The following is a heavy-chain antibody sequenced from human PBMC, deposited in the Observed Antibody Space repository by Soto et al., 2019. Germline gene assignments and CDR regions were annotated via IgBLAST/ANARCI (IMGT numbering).Heavy chain of an antibody. D-gene: IGHD6-6*01. Sequence: GASVKVSCKTSGYTFTDYFIHWVRQAPGQGLEWMAYINPNTGGTKYAQKFQGRITVTRDTSISTAFMDLRNLRDDDTAIYFCARSLSTISARPDYWGQGTLVTVSS. CDR1: GYTFTDYF. CDR3: ARSLSTISARPDY. CDR2: INPNTGGT. V-gene: IGHV1-2*02. J-gene: IGHJ4*01.